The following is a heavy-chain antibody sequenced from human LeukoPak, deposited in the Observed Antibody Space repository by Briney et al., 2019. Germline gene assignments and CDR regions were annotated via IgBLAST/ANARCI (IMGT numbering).Heavy chain of an antibody. CDR3: ARRTAAADS. D-gene: IGHD6-13*01. Sequence: ASVKVSCKASGYTFTSYAMHWVRQAPGQRLEWMGWMNPNSGNTGYAQKFQGRVTMTRNTSISTAYMELSSLRSEDTAVYYCARRTAAADSWGQGTLVTVSS. J-gene: IGHJ4*02. CDR2: MNPNSGNT. CDR1: GYTFTSYA. V-gene: IGHV1-8*02.